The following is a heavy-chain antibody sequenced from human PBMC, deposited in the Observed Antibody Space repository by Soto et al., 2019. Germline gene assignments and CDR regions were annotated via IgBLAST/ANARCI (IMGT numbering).Heavy chain of an antibody. V-gene: IGHV3-66*01. CDR3: TRDEVHCNGGRCYGDPMDV. J-gene: IGHJ6*04. Sequence: EVQLVESGGGLVQPGGSLRLSCAASGFSVSSKYMSWVRQAPGKGLEWVSLIQSGGSTYYAGSVKGRFTISRDNSENTLFLQMNCVSVEDTAVYYCTRDEVHCNGGRCYGDPMDVWGKGTTVTVSA. CDR2: IQSGGST. D-gene: IGHD2-15*01. CDR1: GFSVSSKY.